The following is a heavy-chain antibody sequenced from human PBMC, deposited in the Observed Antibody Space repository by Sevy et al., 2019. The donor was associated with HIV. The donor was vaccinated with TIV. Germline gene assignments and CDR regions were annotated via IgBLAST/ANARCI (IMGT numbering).Heavy chain of an antibody. V-gene: IGHV3-11*01. CDR1: GFTFSDFY. J-gene: IGHJ6*02. CDR2: ISGSDHTI. Sequence: GGSLRLSCAASGFTFSDFYMSWIRQAPGKGLEWISYISGSDHTIYYADSVKGRFTISRDNDKNSLYLQMTSLRAEDTAVYYCARDHVKDGDLGDYYYFAMDLWGQGTTVTVSS. D-gene: IGHD4-17*01. CDR3: ARDHVKDGDLGDYYYFAMDL.